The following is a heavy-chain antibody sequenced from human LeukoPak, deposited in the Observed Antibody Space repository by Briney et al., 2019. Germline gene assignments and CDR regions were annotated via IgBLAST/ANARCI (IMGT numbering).Heavy chain of an antibody. V-gene: IGHV3-33*01. J-gene: IGHJ4*02. D-gene: IGHD6-19*01. CDR3: ARDPGYSSGWYLGY. CDR1: GFTFSSYG. Sequence: PGGSLRLSCAASGFTFSSYGMHWVRQAPGKGLEWVAVIWYDGSRKYYADSVKGRFTISRDNSKNTLWLQMNSLRAEDTAVYYCARDPGYSSGWYLGYWGQGTLVTVSS. CDR2: IWYDGSRK.